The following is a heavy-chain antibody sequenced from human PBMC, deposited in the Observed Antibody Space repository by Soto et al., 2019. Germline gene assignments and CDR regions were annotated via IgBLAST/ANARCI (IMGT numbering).Heavy chain of an antibody. D-gene: IGHD3-22*01. J-gene: IGHJ5*02. CDR1: GGSFSGYY. CDR2: INHSGST. V-gene: IGHV4-34*01. Sequence: SETLSLTCAVYGGSFSGYYWSWIRQPPGKGLEWIGEINHSGSTNYNPSLKSRVTISVDTSKNQFSLKLSSVTAADTVVYYCARGYYDSSGHPVWFDPWGQGTLVTVSS. CDR3: ARGYYDSSGHPVWFDP.